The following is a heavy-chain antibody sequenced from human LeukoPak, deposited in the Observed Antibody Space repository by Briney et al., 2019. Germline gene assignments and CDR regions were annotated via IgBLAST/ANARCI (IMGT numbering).Heavy chain of an antibody. CDR1: GFTLSSYA. CDR2: ISYDGSNK. CDR3: ARDSHGIVGATLDY. V-gene: IGHV3-30*04. Sequence: GGSLRLSCAASGFTLSSYAMHWVRQAPGKGLEWVAVISYDGSNKYYADSVKGRFTISRDNSKNTLYLQMNSLRAEDTAVYYCARDSHGIVGATLDYWGQGTLVTVSS. D-gene: IGHD1-26*01. J-gene: IGHJ4*02.